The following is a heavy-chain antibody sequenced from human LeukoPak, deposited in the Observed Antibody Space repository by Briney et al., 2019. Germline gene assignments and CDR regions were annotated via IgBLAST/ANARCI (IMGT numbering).Heavy chain of an antibody. J-gene: IGHJ4*02. V-gene: IGHV3-23*01. Sequence: GGSLRLSCAASGFTFSSYSMNWVRQAPGKGLEWVSAISGSGGSTYYADSVKGRFTISRDNSKNTLYLQMNSLRAEDTAVYYCAKIRVGYYYDSSGTTPPYWGQGTLVTVSS. D-gene: IGHD3-22*01. CDR1: GFTFSSYS. CDR2: ISGSGGST. CDR3: AKIRVGYYYDSSGTTPPY.